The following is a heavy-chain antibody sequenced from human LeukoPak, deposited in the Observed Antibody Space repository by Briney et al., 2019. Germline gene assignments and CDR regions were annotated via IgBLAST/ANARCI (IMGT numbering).Heavy chain of an antibody. D-gene: IGHD6-13*01. CDR1: GYTFTSYA. CDR2: INAGNGNT. J-gene: IGHJ4*02. V-gene: IGHV1-3*01. CDR3: AREGQQLDIDY. Sequence: ASVKVSCTASGYTFTSYAMHWVRQAPGQRLEWMGWINAGNGNTKYSQKFQGRVTITRDTSASTAYMELSSLRSEDTAVYYCAREGQQLDIDYWGQGTLVTVSS.